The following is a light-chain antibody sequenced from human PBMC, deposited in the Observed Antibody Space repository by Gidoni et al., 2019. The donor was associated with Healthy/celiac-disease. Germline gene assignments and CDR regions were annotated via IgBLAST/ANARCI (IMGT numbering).Light chain of an antibody. V-gene: IGKV3-20*01. CDR3: QQYGSSPPLTYT. J-gene: IGKJ2*01. CDR1: QSVSSSS. CDR2: GAS. Sequence: EIVVTQSPGTLSLSPGERATLSCRASQSVSSSSLAWYQQKPGQAPRLLIYGASSRATGIPDRFSGSGSGTDFTLTISRLEPDDFAVYYCQQYGSSPPLTYTFGQGTKLEIK.